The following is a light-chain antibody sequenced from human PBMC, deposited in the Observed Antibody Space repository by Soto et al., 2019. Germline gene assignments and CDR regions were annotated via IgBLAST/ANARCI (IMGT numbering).Light chain of an antibody. V-gene: IGKV1-5*03. J-gene: IGKJ1*01. CDR2: KAS. CDR3: QQYKSSST. CDR1: ESISIW. Sequence: IQMTQSPSTLSASLGDTVTITCRASESISIWLAWYQQKPGKAPXXLINKASSLQSEVPSRFSGSASGTEFTLTITSLKPDDFGVYYCQQYKSSSTFGQGTKVDIK.